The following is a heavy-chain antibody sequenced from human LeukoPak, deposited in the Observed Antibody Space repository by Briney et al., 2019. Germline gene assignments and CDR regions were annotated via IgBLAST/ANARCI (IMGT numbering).Heavy chain of an antibody. Sequence: SETLSLTCTVSGDSVSNGHYYWSWIRQPAGKGLEWIGRIYTSGSTNYNPSLKSRVTMSVDTSKNQFSLKLSSVTAADTAVYYCARGIAALGTLSFDYWGQGTLVTVSP. CDR2: IYTSGST. D-gene: IGHD6-13*01. CDR1: GDSVSNGHYY. CDR3: ARGIAALGTLSFDY. J-gene: IGHJ4*02. V-gene: IGHV4-61*02.